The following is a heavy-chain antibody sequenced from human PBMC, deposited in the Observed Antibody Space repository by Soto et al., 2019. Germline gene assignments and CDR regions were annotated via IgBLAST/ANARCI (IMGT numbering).Heavy chain of an antibody. CDR3: ARGYATNYYYYYMDV. Sequence: ASVKGSCKASGYTFTSYAMHWVRQAPGQRLEWMGWINAGNGNTKYSQKFQGRVTITRDTSASTAYMELSSLRSGDTAVYYCARGYATNYYYYYMDVWGKGTTVTVSS. D-gene: IGHD2-8*01. CDR1: GYTFTSYA. J-gene: IGHJ6*03. V-gene: IGHV1-3*01. CDR2: INAGNGNT.